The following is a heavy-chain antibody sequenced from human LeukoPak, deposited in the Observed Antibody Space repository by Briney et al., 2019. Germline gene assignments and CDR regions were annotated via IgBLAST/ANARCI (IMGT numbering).Heavy chain of an antibody. CDR3: ARSWIQLWYAFDI. D-gene: IGHD5-18*01. V-gene: IGHV4-30-2*01. Sequence: SETLSLTCTVSGGSISSGGYYWSWIRQPPGKGLEWIGYIYHSGSTYYNPSLKSRVTISVDRSKNQFSLKLSSVTAADTAVYYCARSWIQLWYAFDIWGQGTMVTVSS. CDR1: GGSISSGGYY. CDR2: IYHSGST. J-gene: IGHJ3*02.